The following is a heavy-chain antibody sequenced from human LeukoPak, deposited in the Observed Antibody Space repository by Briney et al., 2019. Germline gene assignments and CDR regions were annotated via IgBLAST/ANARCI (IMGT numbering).Heavy chain of an antibody. J-gene: IGHJ4*02. CDR2: INPNSGGT. V-gene: IGHV1-2*02. CDR3: ARDLTTPVDY. Sequence: GASVKVSCKASGYTFSGYYMHWVRQAPGQGLEWMGWINPNSGGTNYAQKFQGKATMTRDTSISTAYMELSRLRSDDTAVYYCARDLTTPVDYWGQGTLVTVSS. CDR1: GYTFSGYY. D-gene: IGHD4-11*01.